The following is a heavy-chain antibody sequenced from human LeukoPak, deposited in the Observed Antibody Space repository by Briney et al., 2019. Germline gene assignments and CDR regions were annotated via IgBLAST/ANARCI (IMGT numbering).Heavy chain of an antibody. Sequence: GGSLRLSCAASGFSVSDKYMSWVRQAPGKGLEWVSVLYTGGNKYYADFVKGRFTISRDNAKNSLYLQMNSLRAEDTALYYCARYFGSGSLDFWGQGTLVTVSS. D-gene: IGHD3-10*01. CDR2: LYTGGNK. CDR1: GFSVSDKY. J-gene: IGHJ4*02. V-gene: IGHV3-53*01. CDR3: ARYFGSGSLDF.